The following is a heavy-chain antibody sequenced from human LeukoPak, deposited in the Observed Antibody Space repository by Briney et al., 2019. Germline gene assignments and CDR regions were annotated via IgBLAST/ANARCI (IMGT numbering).Heavy chain of an antibody. CDR2: IYYSGST. J-gene: IGHJ4*02. Sequence: KPSGTLSLTCTVSGGSISSYYWSWIRQPPGKGLEWIGYIYYSGSTNYNPSLKSRVTISVDTSKNQFSLKLSSVTAADTAVYYCARGASGDYWGQGTLVTVSS. CDR3: ARGASGDY. CDR1: GGSISSYY. V-gene: IGHV4-59*12.